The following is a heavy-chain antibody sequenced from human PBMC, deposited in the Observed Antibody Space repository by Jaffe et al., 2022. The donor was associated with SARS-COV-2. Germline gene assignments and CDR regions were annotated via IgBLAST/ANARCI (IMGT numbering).Heavy chain of an antibody. V-gene: IGHV4-59*01. CDR2: IYYSGST. J-gene: IGHJ3*02. CDR3: ARVFGSEGVAFDI. CDR1: GGSISSYY. Sequence: QVQLQESGPGLVKPSETLSLTCTVSGGSISSYYWSWIRQPPGKGLEWIGYIYYSGSTNYNPSLKSRVTISVDTSKNQFSLKLSSVTAADTAVYYCARVFGSEGVAFDIWGQGTMVTVSS. D-gene: IGHD3-10*01.